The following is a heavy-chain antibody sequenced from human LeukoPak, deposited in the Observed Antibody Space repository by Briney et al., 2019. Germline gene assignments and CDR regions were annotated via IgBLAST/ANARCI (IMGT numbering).Heavy chain of an antibody. V-gene: IGHV4-59*11. CDR1: GDSFSSHY. Sequence: NPSETLSLTCAVSGDSFSSHYWTWIRQSPGKGLEWIGYISYIGSTNYNPSLKSRVTISIDTSKNQFSLKLRSVTAADTAVYYCARDLVTVTKGFDIWGQGTMVSVSS. J-gene: IGHJ3*02. CDR2: ISYIGST. CDR3: ARDLVTVTKGFDI. D-gene: IGHD4-17*01.